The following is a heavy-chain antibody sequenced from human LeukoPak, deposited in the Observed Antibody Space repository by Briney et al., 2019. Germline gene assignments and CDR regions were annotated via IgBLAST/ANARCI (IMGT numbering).Heavy chain of an antibody. CDR3: ARDGDNWNYGGAPFDY. Sequence: SVKVSCKASGGTFSSYAISWVRQAAGQGLEWMGGIIPIFGTANYAQKFQGRVTITADESTSTAYMELSSLRSEDTAVYYCARDGDNWNYGGAPFDYWGQGTLVTVSS. V-gene: IGHV1-69*13. CDR2: IIPIFGTA. D-gene: IGHD1-7*01. J-gene: IGHJ4*02. CDR1: GGTFSSYA.